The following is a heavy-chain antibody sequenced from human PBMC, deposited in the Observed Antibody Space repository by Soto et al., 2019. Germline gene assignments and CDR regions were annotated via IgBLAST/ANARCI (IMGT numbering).Heavy chain of an antibody. CDR2: IYSGGST. CDR3: ARGARRWSFDI. J-gene: IGHJ3*02. D-gene: IGHD6-6*01. CDR1: GFTVSSNY. V-gene: IGHV3-53*01. Sequence: GGSLRLSCAASGFTVSSNYMSWVRQAPGKGLEWVSVIYSGGSTYYADSVKGRFTIYRDNSKTTLYLQMNSLRAEDTAVYYCARGARRWSFDIWGQGTMVTVSS.